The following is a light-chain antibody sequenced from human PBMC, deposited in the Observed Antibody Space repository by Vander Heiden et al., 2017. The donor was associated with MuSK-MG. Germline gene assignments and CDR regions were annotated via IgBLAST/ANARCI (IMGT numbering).Light chain of an antibody. CDR1: QSLLHSNGYNY. CDR3: MQALQTPPST. CDR2: LGS. V-gene: IGKV2-28*01. Sequence: IVMTHWPRFLPVTPGEPASISCRSSQSLLHSNGYNYLDWYLQKPGQSPQLLIYLGSNRASGVPDRFSGSGSGTDFTLRISRVEAEDVGVYYCMQALQTPPSTFGQGTRLEIK. J-gene: IGKJ5*01.